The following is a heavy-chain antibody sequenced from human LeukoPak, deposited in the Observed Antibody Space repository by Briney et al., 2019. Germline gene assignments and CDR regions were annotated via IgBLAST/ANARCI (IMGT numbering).Heavy chain of an antibody. Sequence: GGSLRLSCAASGFTVSSNYMSWVRQAPGKGLEWVSVIYSGGSTYYADSVKGRFTISRDNSKNTLYLQMNSLRAEDTAVYYCARGDLGITIFGVVIDYWGQGTLVTVSS. CDR1: GFTVSSNY. CDR3: ARGDLGITIFGVVIDY. D-gene: IGHD3-3*01. CDR2: IYSGGST. V-gene: IGHV3-66*01. J-gene: IGHJ4*02.